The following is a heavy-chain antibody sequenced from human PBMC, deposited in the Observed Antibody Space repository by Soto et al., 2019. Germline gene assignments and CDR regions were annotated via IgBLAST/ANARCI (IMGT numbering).Heavy chain of an antibody. D-gene: IGHD4-17*01. CDR1: GGSISSYY. CDR2: IYYSGCT. V-gene: IGHV4-59*01. Sequence: PSETLSLTCTVSGGSISSYYWSWIRQPPGKGLEWIGYIYYSGCTNYNPSLKSRVTISVDTSKNQFSLKLSSVTAADTAVYYCARWYGGSLDYWGQGTLVTVSS. CDR3: ARWYGGSLDY. J-gene: IGHJ4*02.